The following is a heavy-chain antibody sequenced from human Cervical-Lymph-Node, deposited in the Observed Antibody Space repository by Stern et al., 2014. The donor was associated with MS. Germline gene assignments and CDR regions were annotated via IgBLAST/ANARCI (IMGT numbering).Heavy chain of an antibody. CDR2: GTPIVGTT. D-gene: IGHD2-15*01. CDR3: AREALLGGNYYALDV. V-gene: IGHV1-69*08. CDR1: GGTFSSYT. Sequence: QVQLVQSGAEVKKPGSSVKVSCKAFGGTFSSYTMSWVRQAPGQGLEWMGRGTPIVGTTNYAQKVQDRVTITTDKFTSTAYMALNSLRSEDTAVYYCAREALLGGNYYALDVWGQGTTVTVSS. J-gene: IGHJ6*02.